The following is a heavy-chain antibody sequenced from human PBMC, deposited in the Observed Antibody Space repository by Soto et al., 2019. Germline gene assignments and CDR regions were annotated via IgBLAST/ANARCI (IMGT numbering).Heavy chain of an antibody. CDR2: FNAGNGNT. J-gene: IGHJ4*02. CDR1: GYTFTSYA. Sequence: ASVKVSCKASGYTFTSYAMHWVRQAPGQRLEWMGWFNAGNGNTKYSQKFQGRVTITRDTSASTAYMELSSLRSEDTAVYYCARAPPIYYYDSSGYFDYWGQGTLVTVSS. CDR3: ARAPPIYYYDSSGYFDY. D-gene: IGHD3-22*01. V-gene: IGHV1-3*01.